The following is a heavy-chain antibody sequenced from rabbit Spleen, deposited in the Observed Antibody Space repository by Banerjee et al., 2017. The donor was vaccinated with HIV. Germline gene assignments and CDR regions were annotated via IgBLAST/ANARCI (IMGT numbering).Heavy chain of an antibody. J-gene: IGHJ6*01. CDR1: VFSFSGSDN. CDR2: IAGSSSGFT. D-gene: IGHD7-1*01. V-gene: IGHV1S45*01. CDR3: ARDTGACFSSYGMDL. Sequence: QEQLVASGGRLVQPAGSPTPTSKASVFSFSGSDNICFLRPAPGKGLEWIACIAGSSSGFTYSAPWAKGRFTCSQNSSATVTLQITSLTVADTATYFCARDTGACFSSYGMDLWGPGTLVTVS.